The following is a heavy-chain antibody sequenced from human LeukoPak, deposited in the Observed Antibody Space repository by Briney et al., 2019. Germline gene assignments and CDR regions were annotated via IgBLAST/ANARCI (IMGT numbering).Heavy chain of an antibody. V-gene: IGHV3-7*01. Sequence: GGSLRLSCEASGFSFSSYRMSWVRQSPGKGLEWVATIKQDESETYYVDSVKGRFTISRDNAKNSLFLQMNSVRAEDTAVYYCARVFAYDFRSGYYIDYWGRGTLVSVSS. J-gene: IGHJ4*02. CDR3: ARVFAYDFRSGYYIDY. D-gene: IGHD3-3*01. CDR2: IKQDESET. CDR1: GFSFSSYR.